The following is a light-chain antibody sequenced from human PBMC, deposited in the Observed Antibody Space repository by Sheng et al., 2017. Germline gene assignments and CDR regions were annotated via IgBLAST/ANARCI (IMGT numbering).Light chain of an antibody. CDR2: AVS. CDR3: LQDYNYPRT. CDR1: QDIRND. J-gene: IGKJ1*01. Sequence: AIQMTQSPSSLSASVGDRVSITCRASQDIRNDLGWYQQKPGKVPNLLMYAVSTLQSGVPPRFSGSGSGTDFTLTINSLQPEDFATYYCLQDYNYPRTFGQGTKVEIK. V-gene: IGKV1-6*01.